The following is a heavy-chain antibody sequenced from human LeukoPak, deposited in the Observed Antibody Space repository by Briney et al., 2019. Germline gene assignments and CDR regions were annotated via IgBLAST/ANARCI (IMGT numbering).Heavy chain of an antibody. J-gene: IGHJ3*02. CDR3: FVSEGAFDI. D-gene: IGHD5/OR15-5a*01. CDR2: ITWDGDFP. CDR1: GFAFEDYT. V-gene: IGHV3-43*01. Sequence: GSLRLSCTASGFAFEDYTMHWVRQRPGKGLEWVSLITWDGDFPSYADSVKGRFTVSGDNSKNSLYLEMNSLLTEDTALYYCFVSEGAFDIWGQGTTVAVSS.